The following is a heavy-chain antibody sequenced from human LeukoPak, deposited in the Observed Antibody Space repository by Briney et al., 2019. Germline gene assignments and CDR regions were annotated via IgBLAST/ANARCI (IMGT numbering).Heavy chain of an antibody. J-gene: IGHJ5*02. CDR2: IRSNGATT. V-gene: IGHV3-23*01. CDR1: GFSFSSFA. D-gene: IGHD6-25*01. Sequence: GGSLRLSCAASGFSFSSFAMTWVRQAPGKGLEWVSTIRSNGATTYNADSVKGRFTISRDNSKNTLYLQMNSLRAEDTAVYYCAKDRLHIWFDPWGQGTLVTVSS. CDR3: AKDRLHIWFDP.